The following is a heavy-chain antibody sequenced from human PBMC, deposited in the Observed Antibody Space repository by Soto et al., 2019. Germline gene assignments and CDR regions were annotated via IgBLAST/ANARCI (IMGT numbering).Heavy chain of an antibody. CDR3: AKFYCISIMCQVPAAKSTGGFEI. D-gene: IGHD2-2*01. Sequence: EPQLLESGGGLGHPGGSLRLSCAASGFTFSSYAMSWVRQAPGKGLEWVAAISGSGVSTYYADSVRGRSTFSRDNSKKTVDPQMIRLRAEHTAVYYCAKFYCISIMCQVPAAKSTGGFEIWGQGTLVTVS. CDR2: ISGSGVST. J-gene: IGHJ3*02. V-gene: IGHV3-23*01. CDR1: GFTFSSYA.